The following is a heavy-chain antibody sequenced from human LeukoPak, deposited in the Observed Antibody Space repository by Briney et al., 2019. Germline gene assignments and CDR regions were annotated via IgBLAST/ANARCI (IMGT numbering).Heavy chain of an antibody. V-gene: IGHV3-48*02. Sequence: GGSLRLSCAASGFTFSSYSMNWVRQAPGKGLEWVSYISSGSSPIYYADSVKGRFTVSRDNAKNSLYLQMNRLRDEDTAVYYCARQFDYWGQGTLVTVSS. CDR2: ISSGSSPI. J-gene: IGHJ4*02. CDR1: GFTFSSYS. CDR3: ARQFDY.